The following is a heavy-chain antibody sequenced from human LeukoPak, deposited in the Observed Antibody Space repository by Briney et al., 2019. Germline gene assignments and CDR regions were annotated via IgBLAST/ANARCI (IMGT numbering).Heavy chain of an antibody. J-gene: IGHJ4*02. CDR3: ARRGIAARQPIGSEDY. CDR1: GYTFTSYG. V-gene: IGHV1-18*01. CDR2: IRAYNGNT. Sequence: ASVKVSCKASGYTFTSYGISWVRQAPRQRLEWMGWIRAYNGNTNYAQKLQGRVTMTTDTSTSTAYMELRSLRSDDTAVYYGARRGIAARQPIGSEDYWGQGTLVTVSS. D-gene: IGHD6-6*01.